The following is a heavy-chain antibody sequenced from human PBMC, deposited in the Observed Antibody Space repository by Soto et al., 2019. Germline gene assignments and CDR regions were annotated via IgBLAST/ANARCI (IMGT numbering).Heavy chain of an antibody. CDR2: INPNSGGT. D-gene: IGHD5-18*01. CDR3: ARGADTAMAGGRKYFDY. Sequence: ASVKVSCKASGYTFTGYYMHWVRQAPGQGLEWMGWINPNSGGTNYAQKFQGWVTMTRGTSISTAYMELSRLRSDDTAVYYCARGADTAMAGGRKYFDYWGQGTLVTVSS. CDR1: GYTFTGYY. V-gene: IGHV1-2*04. J-gene: IGHJ4*02.